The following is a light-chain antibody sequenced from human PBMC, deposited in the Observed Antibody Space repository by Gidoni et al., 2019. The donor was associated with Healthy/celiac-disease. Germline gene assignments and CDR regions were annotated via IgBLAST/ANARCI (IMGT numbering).Light chain of an antibody. CDR1: NIGSKS. CDR2: YDR. V-gene: IGLV3-21*04. Sequence: SYVLTQPPSVSVAPGKTARITCGGNNIGSKSVHWYQQKPGQAHVLVIYYDRDRPSGIPEQFAGANSGNRATLTISGVEAGDEANYCCQVWDSSSDHWVFGGGTKLTVL. CDR3: QVWDSSSDHWV. J-gene: IGLJ3*02.